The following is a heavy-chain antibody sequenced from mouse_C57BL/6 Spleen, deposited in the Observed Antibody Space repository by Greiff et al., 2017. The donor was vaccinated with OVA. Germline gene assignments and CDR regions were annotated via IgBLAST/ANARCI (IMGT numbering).Heavy chain of an antibody. V-gene: IGHV2-2*01. CDR1: GFSLTSYG. CDR3: ARRSEYYGSSYEYFDV. CDR2: IWSGGST. D-gene: IGHD1-1*01. Sequence: VQLQQSGPGLVPPSQSLSITCTVSGFSLTSYGVHWVRQSPGKGLEWLGVIWSGGSTDYNAAFISRLSISKDNSKSQVFFKMNSLQADDTAIYYCARRSEYYGSSYEYFDVWGTGTTVTGAS. J-gene: IGHJ1*03.